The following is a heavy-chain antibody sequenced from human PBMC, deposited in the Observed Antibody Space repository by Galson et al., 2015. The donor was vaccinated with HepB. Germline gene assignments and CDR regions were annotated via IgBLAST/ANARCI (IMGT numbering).Heavy chain of an antibody. Sequence: SLRLSCAASGFTFSSYGMNWVRQAPGKGLEWVSYISSSGSTIYYADSVKGRFTISRDNAKNSLYLQMNSLRAEDTAVYYCAREGDYGDYCGYWGQGTMVTVSS. CDR1: GFTFSSYG. D-gene: IGHD4-17*01. J-gene: IGHJ4*02. CDR2: ISSSGSTI. CDR3: AREGDYGDYCGY. V-gene: IGHV3-48*03.